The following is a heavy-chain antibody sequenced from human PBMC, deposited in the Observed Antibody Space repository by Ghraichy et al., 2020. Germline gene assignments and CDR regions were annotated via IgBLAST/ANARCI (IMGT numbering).Heavy chain of an antibody. D-gene: IGHD2/OR15-2a*01. CDR1: GFTFSIAW. V-gene: IGHV3-15*01. Sequence: GGSLRLSCAASGFTFSIAWMSWVRQAPGKGLEWVGRVKSKADHETIDSAAPVKGSFTISRDDSENTLSLQMASLKTEDTAVYYCTTALYCITTTCHAGDWYFDLGGRGTLFTVSS. CDR3: TTALYCITTTCHAGDWYFDL. CDR2: VKSKADHETI. J-gene: IGHJ2*01.